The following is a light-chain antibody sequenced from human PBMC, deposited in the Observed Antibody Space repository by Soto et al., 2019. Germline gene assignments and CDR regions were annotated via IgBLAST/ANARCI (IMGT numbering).Light chain of an antibody. Sequence: ALTQPSSVSGSPGQSITISCTGTSSDVGGYNYVSWYQQHPGKAPKLMIYDVSNRPSGVSNRFSGSKSGNTASLTISGLQAEDEADYYCSSYTSSSTLEVFGTGTKVTVL. V-gene: IGLV2-14*01. CDR3: SSYTSSSTLEV. CDR1: SSDVGGYNY. CDR2: DVS. J-gene: IGLJ1*01.